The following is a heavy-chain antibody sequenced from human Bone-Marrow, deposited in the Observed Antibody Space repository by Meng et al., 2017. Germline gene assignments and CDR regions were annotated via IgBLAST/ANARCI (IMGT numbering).Heavy chain of an antibody. V-gene: IGHV3-9*03. D-gene: IGHD3-10*01. Sequence: GGSLRLSSAASGFTFDDYAMHWVRQAPGKGLEWVSGISWIGGSIGYADSVKGRFTISRDNAKNSLYLQMNSLRAEDMALYYCAKGGGSGSLLDGSRYYFEYWGQGTLVTGAS. J-gene: IGHJ4*02. CDR2: ISWIGGSI. CDR1: GFTFDDYA. CDR3: AKGGGSGSLLDGSRYYFEY.